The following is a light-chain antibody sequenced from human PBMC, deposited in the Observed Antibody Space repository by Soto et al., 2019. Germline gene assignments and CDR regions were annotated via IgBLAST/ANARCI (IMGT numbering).Light chain of an antibody. CDR1: QSINSN. V-gene: IGKV3-15*01. J-gene: IGKJ1*01. CDR2: GAS. CDR3: QQYNNWWT. Sequence: EIVMTQSPATLSASPGERATLSCRASQSINSNLAWYQQKPGQTPRLLIYGASTRATGIPARFSGSGSGTDFTLTISSLQSEDFAVYYCQQYNNWWTFGQGTKVEIK.